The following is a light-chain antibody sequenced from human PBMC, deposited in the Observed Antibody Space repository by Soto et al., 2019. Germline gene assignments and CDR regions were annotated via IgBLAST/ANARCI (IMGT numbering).Light chain of an antibody. J-gene: IGLJ2*01. Sequence: QSALTQPASVSGSPGQSITISCTGTSSDVGGYNYVSWYQQHPGKAPKLMIYDISNRPSGVSNRFSGSKSGNTASLTISGLQDADEADYYCSSYTSSSTLDVVFGGGTKLTVL. CDR3: SSYTSSSTLDVV. CDR1: SSDVGGYNY. V-gene: IGLV2-14*01. CDR2: DIS.